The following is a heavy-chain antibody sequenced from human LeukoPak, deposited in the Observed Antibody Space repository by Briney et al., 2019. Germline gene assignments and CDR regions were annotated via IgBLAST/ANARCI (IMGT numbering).Heavy chain of an antibody. CDR2: ISSGSSAI. Sequence: PGGTLRLSCAASGFTFSSHGMTWVRQAPGKGLEWVSIISSGSSAIFSADALKGRFTISRDDAKNLLYLDMNSLRAEDTAVYYCARGPTAVTRHFDFWGQGTLVTVSS. J-gene: IGHJ4*02. V-gene: IGHV3-21*01. CDR1: GFTFSSHG. D-gene: IGHD4-17*01. CDR3: ARGPTAVTRHFDF.